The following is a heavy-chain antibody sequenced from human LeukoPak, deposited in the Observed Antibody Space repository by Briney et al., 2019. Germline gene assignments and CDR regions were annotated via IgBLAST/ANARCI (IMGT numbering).Heavy chain of an antibody. Sequence: PGGSLRLSCAASGFTFSSYSMNWVCQAPGKGLGWVSRINSDGSSTSYADSVKGRFTISRDNARNTLYLQINSLTAEDTAVYYCARSRYNWNDGDDAFDIWGQGTMVTVSS. CDR2: INSDGSST. CDR1: GFTFSSYS. CDR3: ARSRYNWNDGDDAFDI. V-gene: IGHV3-74*01. D-gene: IGHD1-20*01. J-gene: IGHJ3*02.